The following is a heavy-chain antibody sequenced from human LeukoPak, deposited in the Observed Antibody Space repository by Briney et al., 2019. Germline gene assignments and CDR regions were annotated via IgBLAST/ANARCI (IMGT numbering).Heavy chain of an antibody. J-gene: IGHJ5*02. CDR3: ARAPDCSSISCYTGWFDP. CDR1: GGSFSGYY. Sequence: SETLSLTCAVYGGSFSGYYWSWIRQPPGKGLEWIGEINHSGSTNYNPSLKSRVTISVDTSKNQFSLKLSSVTAADTAVSYCARAPDCSSISCYTGWFDPWGQGTLVTVYS. V-gene: IGHV4-34*01. D-gene: IGHD2-2*02. CDR2: INHSGST.